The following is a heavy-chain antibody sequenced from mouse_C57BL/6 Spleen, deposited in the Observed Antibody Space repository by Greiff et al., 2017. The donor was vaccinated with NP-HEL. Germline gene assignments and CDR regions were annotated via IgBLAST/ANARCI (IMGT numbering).Heavy chain of an antibody. Sequence: VQLKQPGAELVKPGASVKVSCKASGYTFTSYWMHWVKQRPGQGLEWIGRIHPSDSDTNYNQKFKGKATLTVDKSSSTAYMQLSSRTSEDSAVYYCAIGGGGLPPAYWGQGTLVTVSA. V-gene: IGHV1-74*01. J-gene: IGHJ3*01. CDR2: IHPSDSDT. CDR1: GYTFTSYW. D-gene: IGHD2-2*01. CDR3: AIGGGGLPPAY.